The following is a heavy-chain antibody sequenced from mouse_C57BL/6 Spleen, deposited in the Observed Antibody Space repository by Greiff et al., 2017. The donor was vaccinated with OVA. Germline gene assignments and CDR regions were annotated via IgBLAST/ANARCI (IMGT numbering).Heavy chain of an antibody. J-gene: IGHJ4*01. CDR1: GFTFSSYA. CDR2: ISDGGSYT. D-gene: IGHD1-1*01. CDR3: ARDPLLLRSNARDY. V-gene: IGHV5-4*01. Sequence: EVKLVESGGGLVKPGGSLKLSCAASGFTFSSYAMSWVRQTPEKRLVWVATISDGGSYTYYPDNVKGRFTISRDNAKNNLYLQMSHLKSEDTAMYYCARDPLLLRSNARDYWGQGTSVTGSS.